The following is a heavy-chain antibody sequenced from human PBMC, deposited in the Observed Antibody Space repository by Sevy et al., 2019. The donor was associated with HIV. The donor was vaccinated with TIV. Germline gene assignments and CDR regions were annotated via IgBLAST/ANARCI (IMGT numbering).Heavy chain of an antibody. D-gene: IGHD6-19*01. Sequence: GGSLRLSCAASGFSVSSHAMHWVRQAPGKGLEWVALLSYNGSTQYYADSVKGRFSISSDNYKIILYLQMNSLRPADMALYYCTRYSGYSVGWYPSNYWGQGTLVTVSS. CDR2: LSYNGSTQ. CDR3: TRYSGYSVGWYPSNY. J-gene: IGHJ4*02. CDR1: GFSVSSHA. V-gene: IGHV3-30*04.